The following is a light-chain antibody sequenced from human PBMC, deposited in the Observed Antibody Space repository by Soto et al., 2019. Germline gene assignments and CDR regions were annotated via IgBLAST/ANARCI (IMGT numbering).Light chain of an antibody. V-gene: IGKV1-5*01. J-gene: IGKJ2*01. Sequence: DIQMTQSPSTMYASVGDRVTITCRASQSISRWLAWYHQKPGKAPKPLVYDASTLESRVPSRFSGSGSGTEFTLTISSLQPDDFATYYCQHYNSYPYTFGQGTKLEIK. CDR3: QHYNSYPYT. CDR2: DAS. CDR1: QSISRW.